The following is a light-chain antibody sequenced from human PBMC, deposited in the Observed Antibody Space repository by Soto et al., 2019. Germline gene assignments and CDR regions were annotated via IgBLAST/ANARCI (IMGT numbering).Light chain of an antibody. Sequence: QSVLTQPPSVSGAPGQRVTISCTGSSSNIGAGYDVHWYQQLPGTAPKLLIYGXSNRPSGVPDRFSGSKSGTSASLAITGLQAEDEADYYCQSYDSSLSGYVFGTGTKLTVL. CDR1: SSNIGAGYD. CDR2: GXS. J-gene: IGLJ1*01. V-gene: IGLV1-40*01. CDR3: QSYDSSLSGYV.